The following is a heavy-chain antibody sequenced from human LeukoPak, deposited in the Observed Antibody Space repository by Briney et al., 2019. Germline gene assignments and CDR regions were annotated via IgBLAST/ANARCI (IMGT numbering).Heavy chain of an antibody. J-gene: IGHJ4*02. V-gene: IGHV3-23*01. CDR2: ISVSGGRT. CDR1: GFTFSSYG. D-gene: IGHD4-17*01. CDR3: ARDHDYGVHDYFDY. Sequence: GGSLRLSCAVSGFTFSSYGMSWVRQAPGKGLEWVSAISVSGGRTYYADSVKGRFTISRDNSKNTLYLQMNSLRAEDTAVYYCARDHDYGVHDYFDYWGQGTLVTVSS.